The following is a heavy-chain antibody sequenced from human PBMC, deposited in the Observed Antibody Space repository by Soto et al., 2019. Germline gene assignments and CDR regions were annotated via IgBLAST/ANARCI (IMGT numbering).Heavy chain of an antibody. Sequence: GGSLRLSCAGSGFTFSGYWMHWVRQSPGKGLVWVSRINSDGTTTAYADSVKGRSTISRDNSKNTLYLQMSSLRAEDTAVYYCTHCSGESCHGGYFGMDFWGQGTTVTGS. CDR2: INSDGTTT. V-gene: IGHV3-74*01. CDR1: GFTFSGYW. D-gene: IGHD2-15*01. J-gene: IGHJ6*02. CDR3: THCSGESCHGGYFGMDF.